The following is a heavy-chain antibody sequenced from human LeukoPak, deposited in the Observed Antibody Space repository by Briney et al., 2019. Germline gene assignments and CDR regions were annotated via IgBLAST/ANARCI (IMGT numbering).Heavy chain of an antibody. CDR1: GESFSDYY. D-gene: IGHD2-2*01. CDR3: ARAPRRYCSSTSCYPNGRANWFDP. CDR2: INQSGST. J-gene: IGHJ5*02. V-gene: IGHV4-34*01. Sequence: SETLSLTCAVYGESFSDYYWSWIRRPPGKGLEWIGEINQSGSTNYNPSLKSRVTISVDTSKNQFSLKLSSVTAADTAVYYCARAPRRYCSSTSCYPNGRANWFDPWGQGTLVTVSS.